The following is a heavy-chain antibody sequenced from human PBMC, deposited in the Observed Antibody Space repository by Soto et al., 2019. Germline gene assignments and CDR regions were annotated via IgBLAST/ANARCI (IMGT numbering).Heavy chain of an antibody. CDR2: IYYSGII. D-gene: IGHD3-10*01. CDR3: ARVIGYYDSGSYYNVIWFDP. CDR1: GGSISSGDYY. V-gene: IGHV4-30-4*01. J-gene: IGHJ5*02. Sequence: SETLSLTCTVSGGSISSGDYYWSWIRQPPGKGLEWIGYIYYSGIIYYNMSLKSRVTISVDTSKNQFSLKLSSVTAADTAMYYCARVIGYYDSGSYYNVIWFDPWGQGTLVTVSS.